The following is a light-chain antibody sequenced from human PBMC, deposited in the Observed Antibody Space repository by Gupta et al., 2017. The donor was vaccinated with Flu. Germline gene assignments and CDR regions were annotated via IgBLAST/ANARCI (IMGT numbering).Light chain of an antibody. J-gene: IGKJ4*01. CDR1: QSLVQANGYKY. Sequence: VILGEPASISCRSSQSLVQANGYKYLDWYLQRPGQSPQLLIYLGSNRATGVPDRFSGSGSGTDFTLKISRVEAEDVGTYYCIQTLQTPFTFGGGTRVDIK. V-gene: IGKV2-28*01. CDR2: LGS. CDR3: IQTLQTPFT.